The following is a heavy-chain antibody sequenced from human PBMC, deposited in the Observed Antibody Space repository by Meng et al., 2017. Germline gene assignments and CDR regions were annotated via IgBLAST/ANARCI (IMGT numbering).Heavy chain of an antibody. CDR3: ARDGPYYDSSGYYSRVRYFDY. Sequence: SETLSLTCTVSGGSISSYYWGWIRQPPGKGLEWIGSIYYSGSTYYNPSLKSRVTISVDTSKNQFSLKLSSVTAADTAVYYCARDGPYYDSSGYYSRVRYFDYWGQGTLVTVSS. V-gene: IGHV4-39*07. D-gene: IGHD3-22*01. CDR1: GGSISSYY. CDR2: IYYSGST. J-gene: IGHJ4*02.